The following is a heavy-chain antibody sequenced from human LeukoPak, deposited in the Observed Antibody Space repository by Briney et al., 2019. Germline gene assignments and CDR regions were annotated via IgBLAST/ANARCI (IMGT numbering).Heavy chain of an antibody. CDR1: GFRFSDYS. V-gene: IGHV3-23*01. J-gene: IGHJ6*02. D-gene: IGHD2-2*01. CDR3: VKDRPCETCMPMDA. CDR2: LGRSGEYK. Sequence: GGSLRLSCAASGFRFSDYSMSWVREAPGKGLEWVAGLGRSGEYKYYADSVKGRFTISRDNSKDTVSLQMNSLRAEDSAIYFCVKDRPCETCMPMDAWGQGTTVTVSS.